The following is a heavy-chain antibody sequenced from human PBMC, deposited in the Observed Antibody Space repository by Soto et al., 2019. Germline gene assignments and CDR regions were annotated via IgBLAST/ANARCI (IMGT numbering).Heavy chain of an antibody. J-gene: IGHJ4*02. CDR1: GFTFTSYS. CDR2: IFSSDSSA. V-gene: IGHV5-51*01. CDR3: AREGGSNWPLDY. Sequence: GESLKISCKASGFTFTSYSLGWVRHMPGKGLQWMGNIFSSDSSAKYSPSFVGQVTISVDRSINTAYLQWSSLKASDTAMYYCAREGGSNWPLDYWGQGTLVTV. D-gene: IGHD6-13*01.